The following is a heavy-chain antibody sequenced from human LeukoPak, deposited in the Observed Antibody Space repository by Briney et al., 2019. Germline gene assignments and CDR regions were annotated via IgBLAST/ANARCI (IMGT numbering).Heavy chain of an antibody. J-gene: IGHJ4*02. D-gene: IGHD5-18*01. CDR3: AKERIVGGYRYGPFDH. CDR1: GFTFDDYG. Sequence: GGSLRLYCAASGFTFDDYGMSWVRQAPGKGLEWVSGINWNGGSTGYADSVKGRFTISRDNAKNSLYLQMNSLRAEDTALYYCAKERIVGGYRYGPFDHWGQGTLVTVSS. CDR2: INWNGGST. V-gene: IGHV3-20*04.